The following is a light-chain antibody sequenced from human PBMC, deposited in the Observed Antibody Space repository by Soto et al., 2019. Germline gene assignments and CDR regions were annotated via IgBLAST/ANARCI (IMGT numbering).Light chain of an antibody. CDR2: EVS. CDR1: SSDVGGYNS. CDR3: SSYSSSSTHVV. Sequence: QPVLTQPASVSGSPGQSITISCTGTSSDVGGYNSVSWYQRHPGKAPKLMIYEVSNRPSGVSNRFSGSKSANTASLTISGLQAEDEADYYCSSYSSSSTHVVFGGGTQLTVL. V-gene: IGLV2-14*01. J-gene: IGLJ2*01.